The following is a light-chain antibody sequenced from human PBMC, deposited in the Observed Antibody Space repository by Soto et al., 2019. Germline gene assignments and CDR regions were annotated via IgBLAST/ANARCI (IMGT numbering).Light chain of an antibody. CDR1: QSISTY. V-gene: IGKV1-39*01. CDR3: QQSSTTPWT. Sequence: DIQMTQSPSSLSASVGDRVTITCRASQSISTYLNWFKQKPGRAPKLLIYLTSTLQSGVPSRFSGSGSGTDFTLTISSLQPEDFATYYCQQSSTTPWTFGQGTKVDVK. J-gene: IGKJ1*01. CDR2: LTS.